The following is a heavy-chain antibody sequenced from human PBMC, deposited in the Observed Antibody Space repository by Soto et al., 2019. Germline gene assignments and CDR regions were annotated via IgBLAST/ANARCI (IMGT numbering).Heavy chain of an antibody. J-gene: IGHJ6*02. CDR1: GYTFTSYY. Sequence: ASVKVSCKASGYTFTSYYMHWVRQAPGQGLEWMGIINPSGGSTSYAQKFQGRVTMTRDTSTSTVYMELSSLRSEDTAVYYCARGRSWIAAAGTNRNYYGMDVWGQGTTVTVSS. CDR2: INPSGGST. V-gene: IGHV1-46*01. D-gene: IGHD6-13*01. CDR3: ARGRSWIAAAGTNRNYYGMDV.